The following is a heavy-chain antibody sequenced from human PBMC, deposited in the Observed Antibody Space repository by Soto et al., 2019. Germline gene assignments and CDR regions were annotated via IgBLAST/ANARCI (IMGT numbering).Heavy chain of an antibody. V-gene: IGHV4-31*03. CDR1: GDSISSGAYY. D-gene: IGHD6-6*01. Sequence: QVQLQESGPGLVKPSQTLSLTCTVSGDSISSGAYYWSWIRQHPGKGLEWIGYIYYSGSTYYNPSPKTRVTISVDTAKIQFRLKLSSVTAADTAVDYFARIWNSGSPVDYWGQGTLVTVSS. CDR3: ARIWNSGSPVDY. J-gene: IGHJ4*02. CDR2: IYYSGST.